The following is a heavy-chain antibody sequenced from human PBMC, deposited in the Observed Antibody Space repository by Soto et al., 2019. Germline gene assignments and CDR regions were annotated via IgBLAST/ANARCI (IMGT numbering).Heavy chain of an antibody. CDR3: VRDGTKTLRDWFDH. CDR1: GSSISGFY. CDR2: IYATGTT. V-gene: IGHV4-4*07. Sequence: XETLSLTCTVSGSSISGFYWSWIRKSAGKGLDWIGRIYATGTTDYNPSLKSRVMMSVDTSKKQFSLKLRSVTAADTAVYYCVRDGTKTLRDWFDHWGQGISVTVSS. J-gene: IGHJ5*02. D-gene: IGHD1-1*01.